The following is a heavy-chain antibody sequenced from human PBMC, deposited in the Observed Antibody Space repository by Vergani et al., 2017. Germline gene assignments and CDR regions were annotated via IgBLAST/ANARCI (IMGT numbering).Heavy chain of an antibody. D-gene: IGHD3-22*01. CDR1: GGTFSSYA. J-gene: IGHJ2*01. V-gene: IGHV1-69*01. Sequence: QVQLVQSGAEVKKPGSSVKVSCKASGGTFSSYAISWVRQAPGQGLEWMGGIIPIFGTANYAQKFQGRVTITADESTSTAYMELRSLESDDTAVYYCARDGNYYDIAFDFWGRGTLVTVSS. CDR2: IIPIFGTA. CDR3: ARDGNYYDIAFDF.